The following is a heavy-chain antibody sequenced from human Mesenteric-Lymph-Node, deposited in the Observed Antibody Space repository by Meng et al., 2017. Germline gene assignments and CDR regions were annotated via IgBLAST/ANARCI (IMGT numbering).Heavy chain of an antibody. CDR3: AKDQYYHAYNDY. D-gene: IGHD3-10*01. CDR2: ISGSGGST. Sequence: GESLKISCAASGFTFSSYAMSWVRQAPGKGLEWVSAISGSGGSTYYADSVKGRFTISRDNSKNTLYLQMNSLRAEDTAVYYCAKDQYYHAYNDYWGQGTLVTVSS. V-gene: IGHV3-23*01. J-gene: IGHJ4*02. CDR1: GFTFSSYA.